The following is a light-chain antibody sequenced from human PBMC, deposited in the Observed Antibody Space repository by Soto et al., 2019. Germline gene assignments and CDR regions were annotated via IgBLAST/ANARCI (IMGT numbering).Light chain of an antibody. Sequence: ETVLTQSPGTLSLSPGERATLSCRASQSVSSNYLAWYQHKPGQAPRLLIYGASTRATGIPDRFSGSGSGTDFPLTTSRLEPEDFAVYYCQQFGRSPPSWTFGQGTKVEIK. V-gene: IGKV3-20*01. CDR3: QQFGRSPPSWT. CDR2: GAS. CDR1: QSVSSNY. J-gene: IGKJ1*01.